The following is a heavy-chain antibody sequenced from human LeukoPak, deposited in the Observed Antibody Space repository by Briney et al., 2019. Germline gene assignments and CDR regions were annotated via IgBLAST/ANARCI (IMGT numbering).Heavy chain of an antibody. V-gene: IGHV1-18*01. CDR1: GYTFTSYG. CDR2: ISAYNGNT. J-gene: IGHJ4*02. CDR3: ARDLGDYVWGSYSDY. Sequence: ASVKVSCKASGYTFTSYGISWVRQAPGQGLEWMGWISAYNGNTNYAQKLQGRVTMTTDTSTSTAYMELRSLRSDDTAVYYCARDLGDYVWGSYSDYWGQGTLVTVSS. D-gene: IGHD3-16*01.